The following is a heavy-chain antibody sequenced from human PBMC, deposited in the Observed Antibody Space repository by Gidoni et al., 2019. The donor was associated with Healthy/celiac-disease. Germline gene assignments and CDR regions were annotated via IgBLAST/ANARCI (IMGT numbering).Heavy chain of an antibody. J-gene: IGHJ4*02. D-gene: IGHD6-19*01. V-gene: IGHV3-74*01. Sequence: EVQLVESGGGLVQPGGSLRLSCPASGFTFSSYCMHGVRQAPGKGLGWVSRINGDGSSTSYADSVKGRFTISRDNAKNTLYLQMNSLRAEDTAVYYCARGQLRYSSGWYGYWGQGTLVTVSS. CDR3: ARGQLRYSSGWYGY. CDR1: GFTFSSYC. CDR2: INGDGSST.